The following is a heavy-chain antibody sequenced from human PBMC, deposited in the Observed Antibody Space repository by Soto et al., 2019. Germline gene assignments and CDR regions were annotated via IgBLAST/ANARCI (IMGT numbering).Heavy chain of an antibody. J-gene: IGHJ3*02. D-gene: IGHD6-19*01. CDR2: ISVYNGNT. Sequence: ASVKVSCKASGYTFTSYGISWVRQAPGQGLEWMGWISVYNGNTNYAQNLQGRVTMTTDTFTSTAYMELRSLRSDDTAVYYCARSSSGPPPDAFDIWGQGTMVTVSS. V-gene: IGHV1-18*01. CDR3: ARSSSGPPPDAFDI. CDR1: GYTFTSYG.